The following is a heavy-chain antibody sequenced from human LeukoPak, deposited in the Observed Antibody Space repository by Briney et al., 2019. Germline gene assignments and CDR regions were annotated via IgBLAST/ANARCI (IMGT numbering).Heavy chain of an antibody. Sequence: PGGSLRLSCGASGFTFSSYWMHWVRQAPGKGLVWASRISPDGSSTSYADSVKGRFTISRDNAKNTLDLQMNSLRAEDAAVYYCARGYYGSSFGYWGQGTLVTVSS. V-gene: IGHV3-74*01. CDR3: ARGYYGSSFGY. D-gene: IGHD3-10*01. J-gene: IGHJ4*02. CDR2: ISPDGSST. CDR1: GFTFSSYW.